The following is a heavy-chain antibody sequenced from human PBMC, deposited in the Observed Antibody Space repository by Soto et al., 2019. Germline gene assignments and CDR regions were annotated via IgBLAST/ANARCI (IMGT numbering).Heavy chain of an antibody. CDR1: GGSFSGYY. J-gene: IGHJ6*02. CDR3: ARGLGYSYVSYYYYHYCMVF. Sequence: SETLSLTCAVYGGSFSGYYWSWIRQPPGKGLEWIGEINHSGSTNYNPSLKSRVTISVDTSKNQFSLKLSSVTAADTAVYYCARGLGYSYVSYYYYHYCMVFSCPATMLTGS. V-gene: IGHV4-34*01. D-gene: IGHD5-18*01. CDR2: INHSGST.